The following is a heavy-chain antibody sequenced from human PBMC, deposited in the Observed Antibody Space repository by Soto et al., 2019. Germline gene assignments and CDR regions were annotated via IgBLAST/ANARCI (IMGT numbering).Heavy chain of an antibody. V-gene: IGHV1-18*01. CDR1: GYTFTSYG. J-gene: IGHJ4*02. Sequence: ASVKVSCKASGYTFTSYGISWVRQAPGQGLEWMGWISAYNGNTHYTQRLQGRVTMTTDTSTSTAYMELRGLRSDDTAVYYCATDLALLWFGEFPGLRFWGQGTLVTVSS. D-gene: IGHD3-10*01. CDR2: ISAYNGNT. CDR3: ATDLALLWFGEFPGLRF.